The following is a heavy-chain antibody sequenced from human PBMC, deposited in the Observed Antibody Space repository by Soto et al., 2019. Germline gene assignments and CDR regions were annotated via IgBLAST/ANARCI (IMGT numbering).Heavy chain of an antibody. CDR1: GLTVSTNY. Sequence: PGGSLRLSCAASGLTVSTNYMDWVRQAPGKGLEWVSVIYSGGSTYYADSVKGRFTISRDSSKNTLYLQMNNLRAEDTAVYYCARDIAVLVRGVHGMDVWGQGTTVTVSS. V-gene: IGHV3-66*01. J-gene: IGHJ6*02. D-gene: IGHD3-10*01. CDR3: ARDIAVLVRGVHGMDV. CDR2: IYSGGST.